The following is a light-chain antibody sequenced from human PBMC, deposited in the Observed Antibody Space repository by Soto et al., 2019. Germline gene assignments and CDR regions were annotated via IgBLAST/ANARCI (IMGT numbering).Light chain of an antibody. J-gene: IGKJ1*01. CDR2: AAS. CDR3: QQLAMYPRT. Sequence: DIQLTQSPSFLSASVGDRVTITCRASQDINSYLAWYQQKSGKAPNLLINAASTLQSAVPRRFSGGGSGTEFNLTISGLQPEDSATYYCQQLAMYPRTFGQGTKVE. CDR1: QDINSY. V-gene: IGKV1-9*01.